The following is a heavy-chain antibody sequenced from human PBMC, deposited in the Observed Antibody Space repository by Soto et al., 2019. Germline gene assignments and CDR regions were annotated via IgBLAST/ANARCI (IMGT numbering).Heavy chain of an antibody. J-gene: IGHJ4*02. CDR2: IKPDGSER. CDR1: GFTFSTYW. Sequence: GGSLRLSCAASGFTFSTYWMSWVRQAPGKGLEWVANIKPDGSERWYVDSVKGRFTISRDNAKNSLYLQMNSLRAEDTAVYYCAKNPGYCYDSTGYHFDHWGPGTLVTV. D-gene: IGHD3-22*01. CDR3: AKNPGYCYDSTGYHFDH. V-gene: IGHV3-7*05.